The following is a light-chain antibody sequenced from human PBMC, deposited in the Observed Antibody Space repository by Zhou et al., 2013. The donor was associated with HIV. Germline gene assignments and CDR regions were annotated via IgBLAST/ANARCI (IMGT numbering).Light chain of an antibody. V-gene: IGKV1-33*01. Sequence: DIQMTQSPSSLSASVGDRVTITCQASQDISNYLNWYQQKPGKAPKLLIYDASNLETGVPSRFSGSGSGTDFTFTISSLQPEDIATYYCQQYDNPLFTFGP. CDR1: QDISNY. J-gene: IGKJ3*01. CDR3: QQYDNPLFT. CDR2: DAS.